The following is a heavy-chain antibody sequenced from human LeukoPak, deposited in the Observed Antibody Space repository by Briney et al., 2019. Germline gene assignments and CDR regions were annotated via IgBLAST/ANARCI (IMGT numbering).Heavy chain of an antibody. D-gene: IGHD5-24*01. Sequence: ASVKVSCKVSGYTLSELSMHWVRQAPGKGLEWMGGFNPEDGETIYTQNLQGRVIMTEDTSTDTVYMELSSLRSEDTAVYYCARGGRRASPDSRDGYPIENGYYFDYWGQGSLVTVSS. V-gene: IGHV1-24*01. CDR3: ARGGRRASPDSRDGYPIENGYYFDY. CDR1: GYTLSELS. CDR2: FNPEDGET. J-gene: IGHJ4*02.